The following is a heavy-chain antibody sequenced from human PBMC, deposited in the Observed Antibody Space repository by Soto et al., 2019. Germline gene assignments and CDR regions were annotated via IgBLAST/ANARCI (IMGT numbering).Heavy chain of an antibody. J-gene: IGHJ4*02. D-gene: IGHD2-21*02. V-gene: IGHV3-48*02. CDR3: ARLPKGSLVTA. CDR1: GFRFSDHS. CDR2: ISSGSDNI. Sequence: PGGSLRLSCVASGFRFSDHSMTWVRQSPGKGLQWIAYISSGSDNIYYAESVRGLFTVSRDNAKNALFLQMNSLRDDDTATYYCARLPKGSLVTAWGQGTRVTVS.